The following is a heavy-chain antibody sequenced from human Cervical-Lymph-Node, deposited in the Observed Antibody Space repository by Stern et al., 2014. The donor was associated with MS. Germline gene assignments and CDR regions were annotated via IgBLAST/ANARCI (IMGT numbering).Heavy chain of an antibody. CDR2: LIPVFDAP. V-gene: IGHV1-69*01. CDR3: ATGAHGMDV. Sequence: VQLVESGAEVKKVGSSVKVSCKASGDTLSSHTISWVRQAPAQGLEWMGGLIPVFDAPNYAQKFQGRVKITSDETTNTAHMELSSLGSEDTAVYYCATGAHGMDVWGQGTAVSVSS. J-gene: IGHJ6*02. D-gene: IGHD3-10*01. CDR1: GDTLSSHT.